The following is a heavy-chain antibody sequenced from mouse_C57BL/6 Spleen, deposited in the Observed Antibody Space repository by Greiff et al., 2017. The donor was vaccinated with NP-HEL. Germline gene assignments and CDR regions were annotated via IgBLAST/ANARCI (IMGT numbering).Heavy chain of an antibody. CDR2: ISDGGSYT. D-gene: IGHD1-1*01. CDR3: ARPLRNYAMDY. CDR1: GFTFSSYA. J-gene: IGHJ4*01. V-gene: IGHV5-4*03. Sequence: EVMLVESGGGLVKPGGSLKLSCAASGFTFSSYAMSWVRQTPEKRLEWVATISDGGSYTYYPDNVKGRFTISRDNAKNNLYLQMSHLKSEDTAMYYCARPLRNYAMDYWGQGTSVTVSS.